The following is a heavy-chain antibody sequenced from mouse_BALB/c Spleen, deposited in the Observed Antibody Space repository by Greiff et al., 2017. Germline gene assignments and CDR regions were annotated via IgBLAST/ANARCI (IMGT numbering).Heavy chain of an antibody. CDR2: INPYNDGT. D-gene: IGHD1-1*01. Sequence: EVQLQQSGPELVKPGASVKMSCKASGYTFTSYVMHWVKQKPGQGLEWIGYINPYNDGTKYNEKFKGKATLTSDKSSSTAYMELSSLTSEDSAVYYCARGGDGSSPWFAYWGQGTLVTVSA. V-gene: IGHV1-14*01. J-gene: IGHJ3*01. CDR1: GYTFTSYV. CDR3: ARGGDGSSPWFAY.